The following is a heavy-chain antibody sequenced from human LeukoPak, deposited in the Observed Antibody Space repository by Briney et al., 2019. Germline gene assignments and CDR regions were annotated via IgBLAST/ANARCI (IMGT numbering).Heavy chain of an antibody. J-gene: IGHJ4*02. CDR2: ISSSCTYT. CDR3: ARSLTAAAGNLGY. D-gene: IGHD6-13*01. CDR1: GFTFSSYS. Sequence: GGFLRLSCAASGFTFSSYSMNWVRQAPGKGLARVSSISSSCTYTNYADSVRGRFTISRDNSKNSLYLQMNSLRAEDTAVYYCARSLTAAAGNLGYWGQGTLITVSS. V-gene: IGHV3-21*01.